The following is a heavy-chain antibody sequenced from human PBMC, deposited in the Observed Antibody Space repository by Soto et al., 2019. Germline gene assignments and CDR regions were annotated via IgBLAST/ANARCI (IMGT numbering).Heavy chain of an antibody. J-gene: IGHJ5*02. CDR3: PRGRAVFFWSGRNDNWFDP. Sequence: SETLSLTCTVSGGSISSGGYYWSWIRQHPGKGLEWIAYIYNSGSTYYNTSLRSRVTISLDTSKNQFSLKLSSVTAADTAVYYCPRGRAVFFWSGRNDNWFDPWGKRTLGTVS. V-gene: IGHV4-31*03. D-gene: IGHD3-3*01. CDR2: IYNSGST. CDR1: GGSISSGGYY.